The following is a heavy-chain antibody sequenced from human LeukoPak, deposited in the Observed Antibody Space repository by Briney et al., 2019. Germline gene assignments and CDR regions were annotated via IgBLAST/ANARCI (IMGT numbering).Heavy chain of an antibody. Sequence: GASVNVSCKASGYTFTSNYIHWVRQAPGQGLEWMGMIYPRDGSTSYAQKFQGRVPTTRHTSTTTVHMELSGLRSEDTAVYYCARDQEGFDYWGQGPLVTVSS. V-gene: IGHV1-46*01. CDR2: IYPRDGST. J-gene: IGHJ4*02. CDR3: ARDQEGFDY. CDR1: GYTFTSNY.